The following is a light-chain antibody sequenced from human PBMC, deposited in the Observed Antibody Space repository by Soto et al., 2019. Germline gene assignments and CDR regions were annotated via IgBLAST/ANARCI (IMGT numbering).Light chain of an antibody. J-gene: IGKJ3*01. CDR2: AAS. Sequence: DIQMTQSPSSLSASVGDRVTITCRASQDISNYLAWWQQKPGKVPNLLIYAASTLQSGGPSRFSGSGSGTDFTLTISSRQPEDVATYYCQKYNGAPPEAFGPGTKVDI. CDR3: QKYNGAPPEA. CDR1: QDISNY. V-gene: IGKV1-27*01.